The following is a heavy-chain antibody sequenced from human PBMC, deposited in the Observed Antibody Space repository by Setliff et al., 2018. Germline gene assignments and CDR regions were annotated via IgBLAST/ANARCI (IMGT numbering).Heavy chain of an antibody. D-gene: IGHD4-4*01. CDR3: AGRDYSGGDS. CDR1: RGSISNTGYY. V-gene: IGHV4-39*02. J-gene: IGHJ5*01. CDR2: IYNSGTT. Sequence: SETLSLTCTVSRGSISNTGYYWGWIRQPPGKGLEWIGRIYNSGTTNYNPSLKSLVTISADTSNNSFSLNLFSVTAADTAVYYCAGRDYSGGDSWGHGTLVTVSS.